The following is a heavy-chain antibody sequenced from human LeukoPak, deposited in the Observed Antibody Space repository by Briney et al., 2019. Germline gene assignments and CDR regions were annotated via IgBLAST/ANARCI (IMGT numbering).Heavy chain of an antibody. V-gene: IGHV5-51*01. CDR3: ARHSDVIGAI. CDR2: IYPRDSDT. J-gene: IGHJ4*02. Sequence: GESLKISCKASGYTFTHQWIGWVRQKSGSSVEWMGIIYPRDSDTRYSPSFQGHVTISADTSINTAYLEWSRLEVSDTGIYYCARHSDVIGAIWGQGTLVTVSS. D-gene: IGHD3-10*01. CDR1: GYTFTHQW.